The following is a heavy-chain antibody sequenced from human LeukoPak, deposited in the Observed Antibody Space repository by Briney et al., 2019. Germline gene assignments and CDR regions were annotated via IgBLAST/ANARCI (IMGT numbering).Heavy chain of an antibody. CDR2: ISNTGSVI. Sequence: GGSLRLSCAASGSTFSSHTMNWVRQAPGKGLEWVSYISNTGSVIYYADSVKGRFTISRDNAKNSLYLQMNSLRAEDTAVYYCAKGAEGQLLFIYYYYMDVWGKGTTVTVSS. J-gene: IGHJ6*03. CDR1: GSTFSSHT. CDR3: AKGAEGQLLFIYYYYMDV. D-gene: IGHD2-2*01. V-gene: IGHV3-48*04.